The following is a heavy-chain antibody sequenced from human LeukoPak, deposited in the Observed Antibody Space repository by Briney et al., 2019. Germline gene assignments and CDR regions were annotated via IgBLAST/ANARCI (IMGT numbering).Heavy chain of an antibody. CDR2: MNSDGRST. V-gene: IGHV3-74*01. Sequence: PGGSLRLSCAASGFSFSRYWMHWVRQAPGKGLVWVSRMNSDGRSTNYADSAKGRFTISRDSAKNILYLQMNSLRAEDTAVYHCATGHYYDSSGYYPLPDAFDIWGQGTMVTVSS. CDR1: GFSFSRYW. J-gene: IGHJ3*02. CDR3: ATGHYYDSSGYYPLPDAFDI. D-gene: IGHD3-22*01.